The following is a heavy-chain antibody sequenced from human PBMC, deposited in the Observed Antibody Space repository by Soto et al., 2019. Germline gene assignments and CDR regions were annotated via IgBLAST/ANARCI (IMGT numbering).Heavy chain of an antibody. D-gene: IGHD3-3*01. CDR2: ISPIRGIA. Sequence: QVQLVQSGAEVKKPGSSVKVSCKASGGTFSSYTISWVRQAPGPGLEWMGGISPIRGIANYAQKFQGRVTITADKATSTAYMELSSMRSEDTAVYYWAVRFLECLSPFDYRGQGTLVAVSS. CDR1: GGTFSSYT. V-gene: IGHV1-69*02. J-gene: IGHJ4*02. CDR3: AVRFLECLSPFDY.